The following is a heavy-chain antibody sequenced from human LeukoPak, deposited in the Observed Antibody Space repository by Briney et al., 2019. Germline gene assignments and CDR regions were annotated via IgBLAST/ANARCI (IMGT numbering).Heavy chain of an antibody. Sequence: PSETLSLTCTVSGGSISSGDYYWSWIRQPPGKGLEWIGYIYYSGSTYYNPSLKSRVTISVDTSKNQFSLKLSSVTAADTAVYYCARFGVANHDAFGIWGQGTMVTVSS. J-gene: IGHJ3*02. CDR3: ARFGVANHDAFGI. V-gene: IGHV4-30-4*08. CDR1: GGSISSGDYY. D-gene: IGHD3-3*01. CDR2: IYYSGST.